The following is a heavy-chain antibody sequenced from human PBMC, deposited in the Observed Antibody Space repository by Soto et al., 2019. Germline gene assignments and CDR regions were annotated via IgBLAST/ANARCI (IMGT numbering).Heavy chain of an antibody. CDR1: GYTFTSYA. D-gene: IGHD3-10*01. V-gene: IGHV1-3*01. CDR3: ARDLGFGLSDY. CDR2: INAGNGNT. Sequence: QVQLVQSGAEVKKPGASVKVSCKASGYTFTSYAMHWVRQAPGQRLEWMGWINAGNGNTKYSQKFQGSVTITRDTSASTAYMELSGLRSEDTAVYSCARDLGFGLSDYWGQGTLVTVSS. J-gene: IGHJ4*02.